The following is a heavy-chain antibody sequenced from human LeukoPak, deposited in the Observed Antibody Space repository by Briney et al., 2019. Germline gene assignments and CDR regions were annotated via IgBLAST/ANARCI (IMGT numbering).Heavy chain of an antibody. J-gene: IGHJ5*02. CDR2: IYYSGST. V-gene: IGHV4-39*07. D-gene: IGHD3-10*01. Sequence: PSETLSLTCTVSGGSISSSSYYWGWIRQPPGKGLEWIGSIYYSGSTYYNPSLKSRVTISVDTSKNQFSLKLSSVTAADTAVYYCARGGSGSLFWFDPWGQGTLVTVSS. CDR1: GGSISSSSYY. CDR3: ARGGSGSLFWFDP.